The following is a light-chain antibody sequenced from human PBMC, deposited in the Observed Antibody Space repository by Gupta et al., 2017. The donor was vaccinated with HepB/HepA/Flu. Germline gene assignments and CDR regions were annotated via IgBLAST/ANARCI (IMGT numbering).Light chain of an antibody. CDR2: DKN. Sequence: QSVLPQPPSVSGAPGQRVTIACTGSSSNLGAGYATHWYQQIPGTAPRLLIYDKNKRPAGVPDRFSGSKSGTSASLAISGLLAEDEGDYYCQSYDSTLSIYVFGTGTKVTVL. V-gene: IGLV1-40*01. CDR1: SSNLGAGYA. J-gene: IGLJ1*01. CDR3: QSYDSTLSIYV.